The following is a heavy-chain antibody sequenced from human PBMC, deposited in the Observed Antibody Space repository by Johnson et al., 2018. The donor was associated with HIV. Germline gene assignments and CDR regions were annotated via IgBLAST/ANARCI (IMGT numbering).Heavy chain of an antibody. D-gene: IGHD5-24*01. CDR1: GFTVSSNY. Sequence: VQLVESGGGLVQPGGSLRLSCAASGFTVSSNYMSWVRQAPGKGLEWVSVLFSGDTTYYADSVKGRFTISRDNSKNTVFLQMNSLRAEDTAVFYCARACRDGYTCDAFDIWGQGTMVTVSS. J-gene: IGHJ3*02. V-gene: IGHV3-66*01. CDR2: LFSGDTT. CDR3: ARACRDGYTCDAFDI.